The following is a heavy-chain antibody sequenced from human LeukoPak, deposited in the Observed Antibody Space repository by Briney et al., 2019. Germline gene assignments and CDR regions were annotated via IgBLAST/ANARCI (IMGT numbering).Heavy chain of an antibody. Sequence: ASVMVSCKSSGYTFSHYGYGWVRQAPGQGLEWMGWISAYNGNTHYAQKFQGRVTMTTDIPASTAYMEVRSLTSDDTAVYYCARDHSNWNYAPDFWGQGTLVIVSS. V-gene: IGHV1-18*01. D-gene: IGHD1-7*01. CDR1: GYTFSHYG. J-gene: IGHJ4*02. CDR3: ARDHSNWNYAPDF. CDR2: ISAYNGNT.